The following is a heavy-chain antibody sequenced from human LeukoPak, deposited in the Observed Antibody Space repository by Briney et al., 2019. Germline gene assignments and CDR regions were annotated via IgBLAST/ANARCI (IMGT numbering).Heavy chain of an antibody. Sequence: PSQTLSLTCTVSGGSISSGGYYWSWIRQHPGKGLEWIGYIYYSGSTYYNPSLKSRVTISVDTSKNQFSLKLSSVTAADTAVYYCAREPFTMLRDMAFDIWGQGTMVTVSP. CDR3: AREPFTMLRDMAFDI. D-gene: IGHD3-10*02. J-gene: IGHJ3*02. CDR2: IYYSGST. CDR1: GGSISSGGYY. V-gene: IGHV4-31*03.